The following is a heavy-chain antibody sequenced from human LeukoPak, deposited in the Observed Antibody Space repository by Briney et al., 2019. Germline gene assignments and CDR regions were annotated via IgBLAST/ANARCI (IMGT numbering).Heavy chain of an antibody. CDR3: ARDWYCSSTSCYRSRYYYGMDV. V-gene: IGHV1-18*01. CDR2: ISAYNNNA. CDR1: GYTFISYG. Sequence: ASVKVSCKASGYTFISYGISWVRQAPGQGLEWMGWISAYNNNANYAQKLQGRVTMTTDTSTSTAYMELRSLRSDDTAVYYCARDWYCSSTSCYRSRYYYGMDVWGQETTVTVSS. D-gene: IGHD2-2*02. J-gene: IGHJ6*02.